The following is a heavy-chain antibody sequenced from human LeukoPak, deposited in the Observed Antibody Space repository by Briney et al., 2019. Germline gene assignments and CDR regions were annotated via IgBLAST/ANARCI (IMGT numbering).Heavy chain of an antibody. J-gene: IGHJ4*02. CDR3: SRHIVGARTYFDY. CDR2: ITSKAYGATT. Sequence: GGSLRLSCTASGFTFGDYAMSWVRQAPGKGREWVGFITSKAYGATTDYVASVKGRFTISRDDSKSIAYLQMNSLKTEDTAVYYCSRHIVGARTYFDYWGQGALVTVSS. V-gene: IGHV3-49*04. D-gene: IGHD1-26*01. CDR1: GFTFGDYA.